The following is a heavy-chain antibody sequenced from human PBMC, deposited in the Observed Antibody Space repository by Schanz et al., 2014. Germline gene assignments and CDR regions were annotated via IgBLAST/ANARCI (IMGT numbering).Heavy chain of an antibody. J-gene: IGHJ4*02. CDR2: IWNNGVTK. CDR1: GFSLNTYG. D-gene: IGHD3-10*01. Sequence: QVQLVESGGGVVQFGRSLILSCSVSGFSLNTYGIHWFRQPAGKGLEWVAVIWNNGVTKYYADSVKRRFTISRDISKNTLHLQVTSLRAEDTAIYYCARDGNYYGSRNYYKTPYYFDYWGQGTLVTVSS. V-gene: IGHV3-33*01. CDR3: ARDGNYYGSRNYYKTPYYFDY.